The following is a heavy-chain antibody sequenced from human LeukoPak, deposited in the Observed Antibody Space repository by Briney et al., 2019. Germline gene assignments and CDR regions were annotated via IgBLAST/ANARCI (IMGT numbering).Heavy chain of an antibody. D-gene: IGHD3-10*01. V-gene: IGHV4-59*01. J-gene: IGHJ4*02. CDR3: ARSVYYGSGSYPFDY. CDR1: GGSISSYY. CDR2: IYYSRST. Sequence: ETLSLTYTVAGGSISSYYWSWIRQPPGKGLEWIGYIYYSRSTNYNPSLTSRVTISVDTSKTQFSLKLSSVTAAATAVYYCARSVYYGSGSYPFDYWGQGTLVTVSS.